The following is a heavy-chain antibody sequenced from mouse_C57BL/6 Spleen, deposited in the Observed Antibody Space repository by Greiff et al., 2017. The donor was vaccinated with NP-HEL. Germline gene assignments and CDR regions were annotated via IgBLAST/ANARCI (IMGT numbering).Heavy chain of an antibody. J-gene: IGHJ2*01. V-gene: IGHV1-54*01. CDR1: GYAFTNYL. CDR2: INPGSGGT. D-gene: IGHD1-1*01. CDR3: AREGVYYYGSSYKTYFDY. Sequence: QVHVKQSGAELVRPGTSVKVSCKASGYAFTNYLIEWVKQRPGQGLEWIGVINPGSGGTNYNEKFKGKATLTADKSSSTAYMQLSSLTSEDSAVYFCAREGVYYYGSSYKTYFDYWGQGTTLTVSS.